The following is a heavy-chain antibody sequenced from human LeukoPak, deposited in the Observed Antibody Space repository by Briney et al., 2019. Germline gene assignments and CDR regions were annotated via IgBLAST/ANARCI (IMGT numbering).Heavy chain of an antibody. V-gene: IGHV3-21*01. Sequence: GGSLRPSCAASGFTFSTYTMNWVRQAPGKGLEWVSSITSTSYISYADSVKGRFTISRDNAKNSLYLQMFSLRAEDTAVYYCATEAAFDIWGQGTMVTVPS. CDR1: GFTFSTYT. CDR3: ATEAAFDI. CDR2: ITSTSYI. J-gene: IGHJ3*02.